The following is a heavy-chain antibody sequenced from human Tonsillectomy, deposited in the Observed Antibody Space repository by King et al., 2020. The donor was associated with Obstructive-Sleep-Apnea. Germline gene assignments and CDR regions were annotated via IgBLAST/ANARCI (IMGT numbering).Heavy chain of an antibody. D-gene: IGHD3-22*01. CDR2: IYWNDDK. CDR1: GFSLSTSGVG. J-gene: IGHJ5*02. Sequence: LTLKESGPTLVKPTQTLTLTCTFSGFSLSTSGVGVGWIRQPPGKALEWLALIYWNDDKRYSPSLKSRLTITKDTSKNQVVLTMTNMDPVDTATYYCARERVYYYDSSGYRSYTWFDPWGQGTLVTVSS. V-gene: IGHV2-5*01. CDR3: ARERVYYYDSSGYRSYTWFDP.